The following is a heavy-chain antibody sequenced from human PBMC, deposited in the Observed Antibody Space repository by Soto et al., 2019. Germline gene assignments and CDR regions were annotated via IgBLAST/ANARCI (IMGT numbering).Heavy chain of an antibody. J-gene: IGHJ6*02. CDR2: TYYRSKWYN. V-gene: IGHV6-1*01. CDR3: AIDTDIAAVGLYYVMDV. Sequence: PSETLSLTCAISGDSVSSNSAAWNWIRQSPSRGLEWLGRTYYRSKWYNDYAVSVKSRITINPDTSKNQFSLQLNSVTPEDTAVYYCAIDTDIAAVGLYYVMDVWGQGTTVTVSS. D-gene: IGHD6-13*01. CDR1: GDSVSSNSAA.